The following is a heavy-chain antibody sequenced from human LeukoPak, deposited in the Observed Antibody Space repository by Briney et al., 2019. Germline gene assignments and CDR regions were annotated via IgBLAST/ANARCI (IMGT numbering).Heavy chain of an antibody. CDR1: GGTFSSYA. CDR2: IIPILGIA. Sequence: GASVKVSCKASGGTFSSYAISWVRQAPGQGLEWMGRIIPILGIANYAQKFQGRVTITADKSTSTAYMELSSLRSEDTAVYYCARDVLRGWFDPWGQGTLVTVSS. J-gene: IGHJ5*02. V-gene: IGHV1-69*04. CDR3: ARDVLRGWFDP. D-gene: IGHD3-3*01.